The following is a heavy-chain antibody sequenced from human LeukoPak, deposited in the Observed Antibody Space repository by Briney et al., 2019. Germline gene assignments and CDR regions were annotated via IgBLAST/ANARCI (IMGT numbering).Heavy chain of an antibody. D-gene: IGHD3-10*01. CDR1: GGSFSGYY. CDR2: INHSGST. V-gene: IGHV4-34*01. J-gene: IGHJ6*02. Sequence: PSETLSLTCAVYGGSFSGYYWSWIRQPPGKGLEWIGEINHSGSTNYNPSLKSRVTISVDTSKNQFSLKLSSVTAADTAVYYCARDVMVYYGMDVWGQGTTVTVSS. CDR3: ARDVMVYYGMDV.